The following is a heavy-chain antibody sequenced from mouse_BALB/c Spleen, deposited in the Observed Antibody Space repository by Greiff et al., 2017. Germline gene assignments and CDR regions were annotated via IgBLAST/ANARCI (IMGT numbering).Heavy chain of an antibody. J-gene: IGHJ2*01. CDR1: GFNIKDTY. CDR2: IDPANGNT. CDR3: SRNYRSYYFDY. V-gene: IGHV14-3*02. Sequence: VQLQQSGAELVKPGASVKLSCTASGFNIKDTYMHWVKQRPEQGLEWIGRIDPANGNTKYDPKFQGKATITADTSSHTAYLQLSSLTSEDTAFYYCSRNYRSYYFDYWGQGTTRTVSS. D-gene: IGHD2-14*01.